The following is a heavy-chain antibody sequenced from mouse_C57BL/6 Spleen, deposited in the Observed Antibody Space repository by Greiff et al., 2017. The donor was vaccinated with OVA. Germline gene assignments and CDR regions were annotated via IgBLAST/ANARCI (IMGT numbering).Heavy chain of an antibody. D-gene: IGHD2-5*01. CDR3: TPYYSNFYAMDY. Sequence: VHVKQSGAELVRPGASVKLSCTASGFHIKDYYMHWVKQRPEQGLEWIGRIDPEDGDTEYAPKFQGKATMTADTSSNTAYLQLSSLTSEDTAVYYCTPYYSNFYAMDYWGQGTSVTVSS. CDR1: GFHIKDYY. V-gene: IGHV14-1*01. CDR2: IDPEDGDT. J-gene: IGHJ4*01.